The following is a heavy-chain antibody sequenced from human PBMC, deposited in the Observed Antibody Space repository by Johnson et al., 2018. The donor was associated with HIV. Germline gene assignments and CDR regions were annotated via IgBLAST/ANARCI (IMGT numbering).Heavy chain of an antibody. Sequence: QVKLVESGGGVVQPGRSLRLSCAASGFIFSGFGLHWVRQAPGKGLEWVACISYDGGNKYSVDSVNGRFTISRDNAKNSLYLQMNSLRAEDTAVYYCARGRGALDIWGQGTMVTVSS. CDR3: ARGRGALDI. V-gene: IGHV3-30*03. CDR1: GFIFSGFG. D-gene: IGHD3-16*01. CDR2: ISYDGGNK. J-gene: IGHJ3*02.